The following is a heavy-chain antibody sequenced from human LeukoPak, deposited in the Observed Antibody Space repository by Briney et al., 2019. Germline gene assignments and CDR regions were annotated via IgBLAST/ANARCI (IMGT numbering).Heavy chain of an antibody. D-gene: IGHD2-2*01. CDR3: WVVPYRQVFDY. V-gene: IGHV4-39*01. Sequence: PSETLSLTCTVSGGSISSSSHYWGWIRQPPGKGLEWIRSIYYSGSTYYNPSLKSRVTISVDTSKNQFSLKLSSVTAADTAVYYCWVVPYRQVFDYWGQGTLVTVSS. CDR1: GGSISSSSHY. CDR2: IYYSGST. J-gene: IGHJ4*02.